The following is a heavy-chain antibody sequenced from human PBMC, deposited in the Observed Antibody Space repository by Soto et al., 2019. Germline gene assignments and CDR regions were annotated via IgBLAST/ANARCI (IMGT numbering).Heavy chain of an antibody. D-gene: IGHD3-9*01. CDR3: AREGYDILTGRGWFDP. CDR2: ISAYNGNT. Sequence: SVKVSCRASGYTFTSYGISWVRQAPVQGLEWMGWISAYNGNTNYAQKLQGRVTMTTDTSTSTAYMELRSLRSDDTAVYYCAREGYDILTGRGWFDPWGQGTLVTVYS. J-gene: IGHJ5*02. CDR1: GYTFTSYG. V-gene: IGHV1-18*04.